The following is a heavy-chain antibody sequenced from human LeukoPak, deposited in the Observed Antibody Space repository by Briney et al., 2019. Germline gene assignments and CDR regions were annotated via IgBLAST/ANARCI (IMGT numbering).Heavy chain of an antibody. CDR3: ARDGVLYCSGGSCYPHFDY. Sequence: SETLSLTCAVYGGSFSGYDWSWIRQPPGKGLEWLGEIKHSGSTNYNPSLKSRVTVSVDTSKNQFSLKLSSATAADTAVYYCARDGVLYCSGGSCYPHFDYWGQGTLVTVSS. J-gene: IGHJ4*02. CDR1: GGSFSGYD. CDR2: IKHSGST. D-gene: IGHD2-15*01. V-gene: IGHV4-34*01.